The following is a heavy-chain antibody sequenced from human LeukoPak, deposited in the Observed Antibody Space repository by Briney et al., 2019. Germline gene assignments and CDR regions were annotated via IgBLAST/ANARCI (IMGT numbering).Heavy chain of an antibody. D-gene: IGHD3-10*01. V-gene: IGHV1-69*05. CDR3: ARNLGTYDGSGSWGYYYYYYGMDV. Sequence: SVKVSCKASGGTFSSYAISWVRQAPGQGLEWMGGIIPIFGTANYAQKLQGRVTMTTDTSTSTAYMELRSLRSDDTAVYYCARNLGTYDGSGSWGYYYYYYGMDVWGKGPRSPSPQ. CDR2: IIPIFGTA. J-gene: IGHJ6*01. CDR1: GGTFSSYA.